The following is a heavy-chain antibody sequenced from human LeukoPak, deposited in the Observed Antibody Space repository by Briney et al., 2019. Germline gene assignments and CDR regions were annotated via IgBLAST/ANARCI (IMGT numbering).Heavy chain of an antibody. Sequence: PGGPLRLSGLPSELSVIINYMTGAAQPPGKGLNGVSFFYRDGSSYYAESVKGRFTISRDNSKNTLYIQMNSLRAEDTAVYYCARSFYDILIGYYQYFDYWGQGTLVTVSS. J-gene: IGHJ4*02. D-gene: IGHD3-9*01. CDR2: FYRDGSS. V-gene: IGHV3-66*01. CDR1: ELSVIINY. CDR3: ARSFYDILIGYYQYFDY.